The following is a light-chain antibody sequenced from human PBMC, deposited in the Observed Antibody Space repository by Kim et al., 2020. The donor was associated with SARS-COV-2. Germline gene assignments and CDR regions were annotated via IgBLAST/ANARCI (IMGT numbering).Light chain of an antibody. Sequence: QAVVAQEPSLTVSPGGTVTLICGSSTGAVTSGHYPFWFQQKPGQAPRALIYNTSDKHSWTPARFSGSLLGGKAALTLSGAQPEDEADYYCLLSYSGTWVFGGGTKVTVL. CDR3: LLSYSGTWV. J-gene: IGLJ3*02. V-gene: IGLV7-46*01. CDR1: TGAVTSGHY. CDR2: NTS.